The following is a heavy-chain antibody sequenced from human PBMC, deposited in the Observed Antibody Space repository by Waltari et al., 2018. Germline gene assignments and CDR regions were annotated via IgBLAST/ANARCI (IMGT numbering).Heavy chain of an antibody. CDR2: INHSGST. Sequence: QVQLQQWGAGLLKPSETLSLTCAVYGGSFSGYYWSWIRQPPGKGLEWIGEINHSGSTNYNPSRKSRVTISVDTSKSQFSLKLSSVTAADTAVYYCARGPTPMVRGSNYWGQGTLVTVSS. D-gene: IGHD3-10*01. V-gene: IGHV4-34*01. CDR1: GGSFSGYY. CDR3: ARGPTPMVRGSNY. J-gene: IGHJ4*02.